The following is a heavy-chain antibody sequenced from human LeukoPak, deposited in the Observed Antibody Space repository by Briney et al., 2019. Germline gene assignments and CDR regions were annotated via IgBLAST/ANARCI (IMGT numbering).Heavy chain of an antibody. Sequence: KPSETLSLTCAVYGGSFSGYYWSWIRQPPGKGLEWIGEINHSGSTNYNPSLKSRVTISVDTSKNQFSLKLSSVTAADTAVYYCSRGVQAAAGTYYFDYWGQGTLVTVSS. CDR3: SRGVQAAAGTYYFDY. D-gene: IGHD6-13*01. CDR1: GGSFSGYY. V-gene: IGHV4-34*01. CDR2: INHSGST. J-gene: IGHJ4*02.